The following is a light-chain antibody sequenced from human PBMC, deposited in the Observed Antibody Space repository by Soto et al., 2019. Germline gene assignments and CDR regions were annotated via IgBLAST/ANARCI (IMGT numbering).Light chain of an antibody. CDR3: QQFSSYPLT. CDR1: QTVRNHY. CDR2: DAS. Sequence: EFVLTQSPGTLSLSPGERATLSCRASQTVRNHYLAWYQQKPGQAPRLLIYDASSRATGIPDRFSGGGSGTDFTLTISRLEPEDLAVYYCQQFSSYPLTFGGGTKVDIK. V-gene: IGKV3-20*01. J-gene: IGKJ4*01.